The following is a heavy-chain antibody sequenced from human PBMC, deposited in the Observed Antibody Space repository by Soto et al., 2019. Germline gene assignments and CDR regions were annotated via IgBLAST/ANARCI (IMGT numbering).Heavy chain of an antibody. CDR3: AKERAVSGYDRAEAFDI. CDR1: GFTFSTYN. J-gene: IGHJ3*02. D-gene: IGHD5-12*01. CDR2: ISSSSNHI. Sequence: EVQLVESGGGLVKPGGSLRLYCVASGFTFSTYNVNWVRQAPGKGLEWVSSISSSSNHIYYADSVKGRFTISRDNAKNSLYLQMNSLRAEDTAVYYCAKERAVSGYDRAEAFDIWGQGTMVTVSS. V-gene: IGHV3-21*01.